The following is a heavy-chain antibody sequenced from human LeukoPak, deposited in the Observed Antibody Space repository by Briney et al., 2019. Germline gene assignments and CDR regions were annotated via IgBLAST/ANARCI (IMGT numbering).Heavy chain of an antibody. CDR3: AKSGPYCSSTTCNYFDY. J-gene: IGHJ4*02. V-gene: IGHV3-23*01. CDR1: GFTFSSHA. Sequence: GGSLRLSCAASGFTFSSHAMNWVRQAPGKGLEWVSTVSGSGGSTYYADSVTGRFTVSRDNSKNALFLQMNSLSAEDTAVYYCAKSGPYCSSTTCNYFDYWGQGTLVTVSS. D-gene: IGHD2-2*01. CDR2: VSGSGGST.